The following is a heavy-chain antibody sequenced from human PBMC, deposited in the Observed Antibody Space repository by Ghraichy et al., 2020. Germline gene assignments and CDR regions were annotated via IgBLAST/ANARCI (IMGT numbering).Heavy chain of an antibody. CDR2: ISYDGISK. CDR1: GFTFSTYS. J-gene: IGHJ6*02. V-gene: IGHV3-30-3*01. Sequence: GSLRLSCAASGFTFSTYSMHWVRQAPGKGLEWVAVISYDGISKYYADSVKGRFTISRDNSKNTLYLQMNSLRAEDTAMYYCARDIKSSSWSYYYYAIDVWGQGTTVTVSS. CDR3: ARDIKSSSWSYYYYAIDV. D-gene: IGHD6-13*01.